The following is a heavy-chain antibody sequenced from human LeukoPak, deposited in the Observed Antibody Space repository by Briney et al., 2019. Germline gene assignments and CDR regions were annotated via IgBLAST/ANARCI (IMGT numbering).Heavy chain of an antibody. CDR3: ARGGITMVQGVIIRNWFDP. Sequence: ASVKVSCKASGYTFTGYYMHWVRQAPGQGLEWMGWINPNSGGTNYAQKFQGRVTMTRDTSISSAYMELSRLRSDDTAVYYCARGGITMVQGVIIRNWFDPWGQGTLVTVSS. CDR2: INPNSGGT. J-gene: IGHJ5*02. D-gene: IGHD3-10*01. CDR1: GYTFTGYY. V-gene: IGHV1-2*02.